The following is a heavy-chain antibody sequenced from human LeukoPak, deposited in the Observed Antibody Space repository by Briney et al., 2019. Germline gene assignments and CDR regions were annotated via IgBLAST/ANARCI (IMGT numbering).Heavy chain of an antibody. V-gene: IGHV4-59*01. Sequence: SETLSLTCTVSGGSISSYYWSWLRQPPGKGLEWIGYIYYSGSTNYNPSLKSRVTISVDTSKNQFSLKLSSVTAADTAVYYCARETIFGVVKYMDVWGKGTTVTVSS. CDR1: GGSISSYY. CDR2: IYYSGST. CDR3: ARETIFGVVKYMDV. D-gene: IGHD3-3*01. J-gene: IGHJ6*03.